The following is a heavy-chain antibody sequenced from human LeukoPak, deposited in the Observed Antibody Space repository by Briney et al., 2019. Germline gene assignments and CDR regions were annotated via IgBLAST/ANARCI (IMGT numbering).Heavy chain of an antibody. CDR3: ARDSRVVTAAKWVWFDP. J-gene: IGHJ5*02. CDR2: IYYSGST. CDR1: GGSISSYY. V-gene: IGHV4-59*01. Sequence: SETLSLTCTVSGGSISSYYWSWIRQPPGKGLEWIGYIYYSGSTNYNPSLKSRVTISVDTSKNQFSLKLSSVTAADTAVYYCARDSRVVTAAKWVWFDPWGQGTLVTGSS. D-gene: IGHD2-2*01.